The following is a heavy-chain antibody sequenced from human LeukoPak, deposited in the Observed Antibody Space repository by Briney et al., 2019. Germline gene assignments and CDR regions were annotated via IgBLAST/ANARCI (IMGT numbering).Heavy chain of an antibody. D-gene: IGHD3-10*01. CDR1: GYSISSGYY. CDR3: ASLGYYYGSGSYYPPDY. V-gene: IGHV4-38-2*02. J-gene: IGHJ4*02. Sequence: SETLSLTCTVSGYSISSGYYWGWIRQPPGKGLEWIGSIYHSGSTYYNPSLKSRVTISVDTSKNQFSLKLSSVTAADTAVYYCASLGYYYGSGSYYPPDYWGQGTLVTVSS. CDR2: IYHSGST.